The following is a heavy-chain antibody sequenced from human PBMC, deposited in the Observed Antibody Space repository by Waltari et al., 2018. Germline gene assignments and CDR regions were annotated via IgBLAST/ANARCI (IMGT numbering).Heavy chain of an antibody. J-gene: IGHJ4*02. CDR3: ARGTRRDGYNPFDY. Sequence: QVQLQQWGAGLLKPSETLSLTCAVYGGSFSGYYWSWIRQPPGKGLEWIGEINHSGSTNYNPSLKSRVTISVDTSKNQFSLKLSSVTAADTAVYYCARGTRRDGYNPFDYWGQGTLVTVSS. D-gene: IGHD5-12*01. CDR2: INHSGST. CDR1: GGSFSGYY. V-gene: IGHV4-34*01.